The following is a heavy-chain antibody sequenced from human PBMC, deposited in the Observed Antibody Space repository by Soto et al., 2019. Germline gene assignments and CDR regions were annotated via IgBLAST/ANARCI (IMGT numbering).Heavy chain of an antibody. Sequence: QVQLVQSGPEVKEPEASVKVSCKTSGYTFTNYGISWGRQAPGQGLEWMGWITTDKGKTTYAQKFQGRVTMTTDPSTSTAYMELRSLRSDDAGMYYCETRYPAFDYWGQGTLVTVSS. CDR3: ETRYPAFDY. CDR2: ITTDKGKT. V-gene: IGHV1-18*01. D-gene: IGHD3-16*02. J-gene: IGHJ4*02. CDR1: GYTFTNYG.